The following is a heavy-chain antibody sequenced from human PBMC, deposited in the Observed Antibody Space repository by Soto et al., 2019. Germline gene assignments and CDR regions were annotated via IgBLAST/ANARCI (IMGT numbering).Heavy chain of an antibody. CDR1: GFTFSASA. Sequence: GGSLRLSCAASGFTFSASAMHWVRQASGKRLEWVGRIRSKANSYATEYGTSVKGRFTISRDDSKNTAYLQMDSLKTEDTAVYYCTSSKRGYCSSTRCYGPFDYWGQGALVTVSS. V-gene: IGHV3-73*01. J-gene: IGHJ4*02. CDR2: IRSKANSYAT. CDR3: TSSKRGYCSSTRCYGPFDY. D-gene: IGHD2-2*01.